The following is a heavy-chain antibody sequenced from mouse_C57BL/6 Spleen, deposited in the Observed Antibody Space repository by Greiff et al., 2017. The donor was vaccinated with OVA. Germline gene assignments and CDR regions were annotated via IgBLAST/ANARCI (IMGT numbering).Heavy chain of an antibody. J-gene: IGHJ3*01. CDR2: IWSGGST. Sequence: QVQLQQSGPGLVQPSQSLSITCTVSGFSLTSYGVHWVRQSPGKGLEWLGVIWSGGSTDYNAAFISRLSISKDKSKSQVFFKMNSLQADDTAIYYCARDYYGSSYVGFAYWGQGTLVTVSA. CDR3: ARDYYGSSYVGFAY. CDR1: GFSLTSYG. V-gene: IGHV2-2*01. D-gene: IGHD1-1*01.